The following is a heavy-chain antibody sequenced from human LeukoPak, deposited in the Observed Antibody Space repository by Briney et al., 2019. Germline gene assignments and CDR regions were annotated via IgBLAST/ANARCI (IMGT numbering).Heavy chain of an antibody. V-gene: IGHV3-74*01. CDR1: GFTFSSYW. J-gene: IGHJ4*02. CDR3: ARERYSGNYLRN. CDR2: INSDGSST. Sequence: GGSLRLSCAASGFTFSSYWMHWVRQAPGKGLVWVSRINSDGSSTSYADSVKGRFTISRDNAKNTLYLQMNSLRAKDTAVYYCARERYSGNYLRNWGQGTLVTVSS. D-gene: IGHD1-26*01.